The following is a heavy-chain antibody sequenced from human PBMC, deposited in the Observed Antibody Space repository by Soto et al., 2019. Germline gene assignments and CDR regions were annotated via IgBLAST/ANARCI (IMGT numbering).Heavy chain of an antibody. CDR3: ARGITMVRGGPFDY. Sequence: QVQLQESGPGLVKPSGTLSLTCAVSSGSISSSNWWSWVRQPPGKGLEWIGEIYHRASTNENPSLKSRVTIPVDKSKNQFSLKLSSVTAADTAVYYCARGITMVRGGPFDYWGQGTLVTVSS. CDR2: IYHRAST. D-gene: IGHD3-10*01. V-gene: IGHV4-4*02. CDR1: SGSISSSNW. J-gene: IGHJ4*02.